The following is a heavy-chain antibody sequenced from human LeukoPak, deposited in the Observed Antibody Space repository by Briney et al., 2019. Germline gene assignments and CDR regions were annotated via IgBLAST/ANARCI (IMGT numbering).Heavy chain of an antibody. CDR1: GGSISSGDYY. CDR3: AAQETYSSAGFDY. Sequence: NPSGTLSLTCTVSGGSISSGDYYWSWIRQPPGKGLEWIGYIYYSGSTYYNPSLKSRVTISVDTSKNQFSLKLSSVTAADTAVYYCAAQETYSSAGFDYWGQGTLVTVSS. CDR2: IYYSGST. D-gene: IGHD6-25*01. J-gene: IGHJ4*02. V-gene: IGHV4-30-4*08.